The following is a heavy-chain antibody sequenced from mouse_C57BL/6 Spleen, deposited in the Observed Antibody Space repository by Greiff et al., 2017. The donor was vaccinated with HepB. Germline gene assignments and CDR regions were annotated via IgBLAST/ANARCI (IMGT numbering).Heavy chain of an antibody. J-gene: IGHJ2*01. Sequence: EVKVVESGGGLVKPGGSLKLSCAASGFTFSSYAMSWVRQTPEKRLEWVATISDGGSYTYYPDNVKGRFTISRDNAKNNLYLQMSHLKSEDTAMYYCARGLRYYFDYWGQGTTLTVSS. CDR1: GFTFSSYA. D-gene: IGHD1-1*01. V-gene: IGHV5-4*03. CDR3: ARGLRYYFDY. CDR2: ISDGGSYT.